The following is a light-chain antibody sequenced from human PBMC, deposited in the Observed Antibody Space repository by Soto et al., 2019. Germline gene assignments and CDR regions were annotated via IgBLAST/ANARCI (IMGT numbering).Light chain of an antibody. Sequence: EAVLTRSPATLPVTLGQPASISCRSSLSLVYSDGNIYFNWFQQRPGHSPRRLIHKVSSRDSGGRDRFSGSGSGTDSTLNISRVEAEYVAVYYCMQSAYWPYTFGQGPRLEIK. CDR2: KVS. J-gene: IGKJ2*01. CDR3: MQSAYWPYT. CDR1: LSLVYSDGNIY. V-gene: IGKV2-30*01.